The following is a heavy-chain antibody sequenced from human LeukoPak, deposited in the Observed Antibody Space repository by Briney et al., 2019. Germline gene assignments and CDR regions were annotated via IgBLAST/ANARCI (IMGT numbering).Heavy chain of an antibody. CDR3: ERDSNSGFK. CDR2: IDNRGST. D-gene: IGHD3-10*01. J-gene: IGHJ4*02. CDR1: DGSFNFYF. V-gene: IGHV4-34*01. Sequence: SETLSLTCTVSDGSFNFYFWHLIRQPPGKGLDCIGEIDNRGSTQYNPSLRSRVTISVDTSRNQFSLEMTSVTAADTAVYFCERDSNSGFKWGQGTLVTVSS.